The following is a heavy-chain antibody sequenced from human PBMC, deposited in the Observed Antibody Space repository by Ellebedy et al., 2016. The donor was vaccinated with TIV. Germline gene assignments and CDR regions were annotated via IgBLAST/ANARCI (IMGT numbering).Heavy chain of an antibody. CDR3: ARLAMLARLQNYGYHSMDV. CDR2: IHYTGTT. V-gene: IGHV4-59*08. Sequence: SETLSLTCTVSGGSMSNNYWSWVRQAPGEGLEWIGYIHYTGTTNFDPSLKSRLTMSVDTSKNQFSLKVTFVTAADTAVYYCARLAMLARLQNYGYHSMDVWGQGTTVIVSS. J-gene: IGHJ6*02. D-gene: IGHD3-10*01. CDR1: GGSMSNNY.